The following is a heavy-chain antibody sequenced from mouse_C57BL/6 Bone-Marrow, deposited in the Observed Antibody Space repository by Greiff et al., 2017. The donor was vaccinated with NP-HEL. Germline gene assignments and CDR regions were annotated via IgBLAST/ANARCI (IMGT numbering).Heavy chain of an antibody. V-gene: IGHV1-74*01. Sequence: QVQLPQPGAGLVKPGASVKVSCKASGYPFTRSWMHWVQQRPGQGLEWIGRLHPSDSDTNYTQKFKGKATLTVDKSSSTAYMQLSSLTSEDSAVYYCAIRIPFDYWGQGTTLTVSS. CDR2: LHPSDSDT. CDR3: AIRIPFDY. J-gene: IGHJ2*01. CDR1: GYPFTRSW.